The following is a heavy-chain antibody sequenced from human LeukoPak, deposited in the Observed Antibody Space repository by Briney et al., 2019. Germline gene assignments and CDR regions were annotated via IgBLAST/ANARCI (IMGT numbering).Heavy chain of an antibody. Sequence: SETLSLTCAVYGGSFSGYYWSWIRQPPGKGLEWIGEINHSGSTNYNPSLKSRVTISVDTSKNQFSLKLSSVTAADTAVYYCARNRLLGPSRLGELSPSFDYWGQGTPVTVSS. V-gene: IGHV4-34*01. CDR3: ARNRLLGPSRLGELSPSFDY. D-gene: IGHD3-16*02. CDR1: GGSFSGYY. CDR2: INHSGST. J-gene: IGHJ4*02.